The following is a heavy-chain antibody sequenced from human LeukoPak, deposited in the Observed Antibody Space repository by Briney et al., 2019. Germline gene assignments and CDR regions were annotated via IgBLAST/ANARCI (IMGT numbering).Heavy chain of an antibody. J-gene: IGHJ4*02. Sequence: GASVKVSCKASGYTFTGYYMHWVRQAPGQGLEWMGWINPNSGGTNYAQKFQGRVTMTRDTSISTAYMELSRLRSDDTAVYYCARGSGYDYEWYFDYWGQGTLVTVSS. CDR2: INPNSGGT. D-gene: IGHD5-12*01. CDR1: GYTFTGYY. CDR3: ARGSGYDYEWYFDY. V-gene: IGHV1-2*02.